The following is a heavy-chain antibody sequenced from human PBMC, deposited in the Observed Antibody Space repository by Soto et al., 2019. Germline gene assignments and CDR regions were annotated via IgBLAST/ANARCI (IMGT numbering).Heavy chain of an antibody. CDR1: GYTFTGYY. V-gene: IGHV1-2*02. Sequence: ASVKVSCKASGYTFTGYYMNWVRQAPGQGLEWMGWINPNSGGTNYAQKFQGRVTMTRDTSISTAYMELSRLRSDDTAVYYCARDLRRLRGTLTHSDYWGQGTLVTVSS. D-gene: IGHD2-15*01. J-gene: IGHJ4*02. CDR3: ARDLRRLRGTLTHSDY. CDR2: INPNSGGT.